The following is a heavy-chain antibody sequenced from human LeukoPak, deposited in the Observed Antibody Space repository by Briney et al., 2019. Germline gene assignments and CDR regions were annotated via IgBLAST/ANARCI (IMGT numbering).Heavy chain of an antibody. D-gene: IGHD2-2*01. J-gene: IGHJ6*03. CDR1: GYSISSGHY. V-gene: IGHV4-38-2*02. CDR3: ARSCYDLYYYYYYLDV. CDR2: IYHSGST. Sequence: SETLSLTCTVSGYSISSGHYWGWIRQPPGKGLEWIGSIYHSGSTNYNPSLKSRVTISVDTSKNQFSLKLSSVTAADTAVYYCARSCYDLYYYYYYLDVWGKGTTVTVSS.